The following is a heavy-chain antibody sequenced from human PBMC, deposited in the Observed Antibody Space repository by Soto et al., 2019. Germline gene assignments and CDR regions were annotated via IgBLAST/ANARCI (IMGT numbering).Heavy chain of an antibody. CDR3: AKDQREENCFDP. Sequence: PSETLSLTCTVSGGSISSYYWNWIRQPPGKGLEWIGYIYQSGSTHYNPSLKGRVTISVDRSKNQFSLKLSSVTAADTAVYYCAKDQREENCFDPWAHETLVTVSS. V-gene: IGHV4-59*12. CDR1: GGSISSYY. J-gene: IGHJ5*02. CDR2: IYQSGST.